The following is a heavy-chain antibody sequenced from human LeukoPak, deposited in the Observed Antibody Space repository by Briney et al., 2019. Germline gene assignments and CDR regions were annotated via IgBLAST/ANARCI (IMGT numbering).Heavy chain of an antibody. Sequence: ASVKVSCKASGYTFTSFDINWVRQATGQGLEWMGWMNPNSGGTNYAQKFQGRVTMTRDTSISTAYMELSRLRSDDTAVYYCARVGFCSGGSCYDYWGQGTLVTVSS. CDR3: ARVGFCSGGSCYDY. CDR1: GYTFTSFD. J-gene: IGHJ4*02. D-gene: IGHD2-15*01. CDR2: MNPNSGGT. V-gene: IGHV1-2*02.